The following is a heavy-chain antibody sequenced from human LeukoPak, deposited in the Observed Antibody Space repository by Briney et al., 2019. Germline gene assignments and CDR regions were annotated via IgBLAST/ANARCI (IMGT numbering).Heavy chain of an antibody. V-gene: IGHV1-18*01. Sequence: GASVTVSCKASGYPFTIYYINWVRQAPGQGLEGMGWISVYNGDTNYAQNFQGRVTMTTDTSTDTAYMELRSLRYDDTAVYYCARDGLSYTNPNNWFDPWGQGTLVTVSS. CDR2: ISVYNGDT. CDR3: ARDGLSYTNPNNWFDP. CDR1: GYPFTIYY. J-gene: IGHJ5*02. D-gene: IGHD2-2*02.